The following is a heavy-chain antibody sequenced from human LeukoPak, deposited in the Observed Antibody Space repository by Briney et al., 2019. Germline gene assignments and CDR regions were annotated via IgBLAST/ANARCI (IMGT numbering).Heavy chain of an antibody. CDR1: GFIFSSYG. V-gene: IGHV3-30*18. CDR2: ISYDGSNK. J-gene: IGHJ4*02. D-gene: IGHD3-10*01. CDR3: AKGDYYASGSFLAEGN. Sequence: PGGSLRLSCAASGFIFSSYGMHWVRQSPGKGLEWVAVISYDGSNKYHADSVKGRFAISRDNSKNTLCLQINSLSPEDTAVYYCAKGDYYASGSFLAEGNWGQGTLVTVSS.